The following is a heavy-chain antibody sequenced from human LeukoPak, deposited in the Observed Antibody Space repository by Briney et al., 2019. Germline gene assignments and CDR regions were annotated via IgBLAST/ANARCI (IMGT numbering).Heavy chain of an antibody. CDR1: GFTFSSYS. J-gene: IGHJ3*02. Sequence: PGGSLRLSCAASGFTFSSYSMNWVRQAPGKGLEWVSSISSSSSYIYYADSVKGRFTISRDNAKNSLYLQMNSLRAEDTAVYYCARAAMGDDAFDIWGQGTMVTVSS. CDR3: ARAAMGDDAFDI. V-gene: IGHV3-21*01. D-gene: IGHD2-21*01. CDR2: ISSSSSYI.